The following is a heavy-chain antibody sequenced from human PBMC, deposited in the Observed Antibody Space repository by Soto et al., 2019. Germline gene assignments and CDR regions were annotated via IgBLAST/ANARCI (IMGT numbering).Heavy chain of an antibody. J-gene: IGHJ4*02. CDR1: GGSVSRGSYY. CDR3: ARDGNYGFDY. Sequence: SETLSLTGTVSGGSVSRGSYYWSCIRQPPGKGLEWIGYIYFSGSTNYNPSLKSRVTISVDTSKNQFSLKLSSVTAADTAVYYCARDGNYGFDYWGQRTLVTVSS. V-gene: IGHV4-61*01. D-gene: IGHD1-7*01. CDR2: IYFSGST.